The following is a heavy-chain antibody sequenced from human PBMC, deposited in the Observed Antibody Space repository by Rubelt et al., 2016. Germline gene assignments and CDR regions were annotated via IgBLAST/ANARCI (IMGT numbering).Heavy chain of an antibody. J-gene: IGHJ4*02. CDR2: ISSGGGST. D-gene: IGHD2-21*02. Sequence: EVQLLESGGGLVQPGGSLRLSCAASGFTFNIYAMSWVRQAPGKGLEWVSGISSGGGSTYYADSVKGRFTISRDNSKNTLVLQKNGLIAEDTAEDCGANPACTGDCLPTFDYWGQGTLVTVSS. V-gene: IGHV3-23*01. CDR3: ANPACTGDCLPTFDY. CDR1: GFTFNIYA.